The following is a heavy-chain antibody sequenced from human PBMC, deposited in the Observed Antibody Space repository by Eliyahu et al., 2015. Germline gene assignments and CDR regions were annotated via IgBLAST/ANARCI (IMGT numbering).Heavy chain of an antibody. CDR2: IFYSGNT. CDR1: GVSFGSSSSY. Sequence: QLQLQESGPELVKLSETLSLTCSVSGVSFGSSSSYWAWIRQPPGKGLEWIGSIFYSGNTFYTPSLKNRVTISVDTPKSQVFLRVLSVTAADTAVYYCVRHPLLPRRGGPPGWGPGTLVTVSS. D-gene: IGHD1-14*01. J-gene: IGHJ4*02. V-gene: IGHV4-39*01. CDR3: VRHPLLPRRGGPPG.